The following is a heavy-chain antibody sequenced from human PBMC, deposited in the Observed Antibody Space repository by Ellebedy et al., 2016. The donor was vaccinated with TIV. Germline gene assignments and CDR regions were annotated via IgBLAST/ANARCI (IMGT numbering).Heavy chain of an antibody. CDR2: IKQDGSEK. CDR3: ARDYLALRYFDWQNNYYFDL. V-gene: IGHV3-7*01. D-gene: IGHD3-9*01. Sequence: GESLKISCAASGFTFSRYWMSWVRQAPGKGLEWVASIKQDGSEKHYVDSVKCRFTISRDNVNDSLFLQMNSLRAEDTAVYYCARDYLALRYFDWQNNYYFDLWGRGTPVTVSS. CDR1: GFTFSRYW. J-gene: IGHJ2*01.